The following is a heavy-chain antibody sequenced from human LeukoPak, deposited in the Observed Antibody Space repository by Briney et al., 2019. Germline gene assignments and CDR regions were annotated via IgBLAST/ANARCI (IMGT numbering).Heavy chain of an antibody. V-gene: IGHV1-69*04. D-gene: IGHD6-19*01. CDR2: IIPILGIA. CDR3: ARGTAVAVDYYYGMDV. CDR1: GGTFSSYA. Sequence: ASVKVSCKASGGTFSSYAISWVRQAPGQGLEWMGRIIPILGIANYAQKFQGRVTITADKSTSTAYMELSSLRSEDTAVYYCARGTAVAVDYYYGMDVWGQGTTVTVSS. J-gene: IGHJ6*02.